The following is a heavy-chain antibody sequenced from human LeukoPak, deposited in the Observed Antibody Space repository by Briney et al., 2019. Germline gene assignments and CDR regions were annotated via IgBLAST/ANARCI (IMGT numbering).Heavy chain of an antibody. CDR1: GFTFSSYS. V-gene: IGHV3-21*01. CDR3: ARVDDYGDREGAFDI. J-gene: IGHJ3*02. CDR2: ISSSSYI. Sequence: GSLRLSCAASGFTFSSYSMNWVRQAPGKGLEWVSSISSSSYIYYADSVKGRFTISRDNAKNSLYLQMNSLRAEDTAVYYCARVDDYGDREGAFDIWGQGTMVTASS. D-gene: IGHD4-17*01.